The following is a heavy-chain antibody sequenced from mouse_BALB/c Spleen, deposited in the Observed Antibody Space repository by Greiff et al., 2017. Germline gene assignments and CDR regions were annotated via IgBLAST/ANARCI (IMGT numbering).Heavy chain of an antibody. J-gene: IGHJ3*01. CDR1: GYTFSSYW. V-gene: IGHV1-9*01. Sequence: VKLMESGAELMKPGASVKISCKATGYTFSSYWIEWVKQRPGHGLEWIGEILPGSGSTNYNEKFKGKATFTADTSSNTAYMQLSSLTSEDSAVYYCASLDGYSAWFAYWGQGTLVTVSA. CDR3: ASLDGYSAWFAY. D-gene: IGHD2-3*01. CDR2: ILPGSGST.